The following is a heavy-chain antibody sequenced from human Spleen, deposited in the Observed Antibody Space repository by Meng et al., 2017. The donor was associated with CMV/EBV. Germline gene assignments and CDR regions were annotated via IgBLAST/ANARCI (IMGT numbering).Heavy chain of an antibody. Sequence: GESLKISCAASGFSFSSYAFHWVRQAPGKGLEWVAVISDDGSNKYYADSVKGRFTISRDNSKNTLYLQMNSLRAEDTAVYYCAKFSPSLNHFDPWGQGTLVTVSS. CDR1: GFSFSSYA. J-gene: IGHJ5*02. CDR3: AKFSPSLNHFDP. D-gene: IGHD5/OR15-5a*01. CDR2: ISDDGSNK. V-gene: IGHV3-30*04.